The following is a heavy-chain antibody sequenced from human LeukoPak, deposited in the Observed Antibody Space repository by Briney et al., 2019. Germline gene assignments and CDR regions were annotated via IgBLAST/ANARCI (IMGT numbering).Heavy chain of an antibody. V-gene: IGHV3-30*04. CDR3: ARDIWGSRDGHNPGYMDV. Sequence: GGSLRLSCAASGFTFSSYAMHWVRQAPGKGLEWVAVISYDGSNKYYADSVKGRFTISRDNSKNTLYLQMNSLRAEDTAVYYCARDIWGSRDGHNPGYMDVWGKGTTVTVSS. CDR2: ISYDGSNK. D-gene: IGHD5-24*01. J-gene: IGHJ6*03. CDR1: GFTFSSYA.